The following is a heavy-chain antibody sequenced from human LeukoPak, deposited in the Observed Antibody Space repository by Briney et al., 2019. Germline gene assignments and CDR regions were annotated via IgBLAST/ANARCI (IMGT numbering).Heavy chain of an antibody. J-gene: IGHJ4*02. CDR1: GGSFSSSDHY. CDR2: MYYSGST. CDR3: AGSRGEARFDS. V-gene: IGHV4-39*01. D-gene: IGHD3-10*01. Sequence: SETLSLTCTVSGGSFSSSDHYWGWLRQPPGKGLEWIGTMYYSGSTYFNPSLKSRVTISIDTSKNQFSLKLSSVTAADTAIYYCAGSRGEARFDSWGQGTLVTVSS.